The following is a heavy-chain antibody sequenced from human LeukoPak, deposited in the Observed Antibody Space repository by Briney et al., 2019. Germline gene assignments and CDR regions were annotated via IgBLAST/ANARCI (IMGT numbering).Heavy chain of an antibody. CDR3: ARDSLYYDFWSGHP. CDR1: GFTFSSYS. Sequence: GGFLRLSCAASGFTFSSYSMNWVRQAPGKGLEWVSSISSSSSYIYYADSVKGRFTISRDNAKNSLYLQMNSLRAEDTAVYYCARDSLYYDFWSGHPWGQGTLVTVSS. D-gene: IGHD3-3*01. V-gene: IGHV3-21*01. CDR2: ISSSSSYI. J-gene: IGHJ4*02.